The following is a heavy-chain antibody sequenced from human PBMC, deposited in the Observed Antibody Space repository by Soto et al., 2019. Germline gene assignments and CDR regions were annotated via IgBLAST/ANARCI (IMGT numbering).Heavy chain of an antibody. J-gene: IGHJ4*02. V-gene: IGHV3-30*03. CDR3: ATPTAKGRWLQLFTFDY. D-gene: IGHD5-12*01. Sequence: GGSLRLSCAASGFTFSSYGMHWVRQAPGKGLEWVAVISYDGSNKYYADSVKGRFTISRDNSKNTLYLQMNSLRAEDTAVYYCATPTAKGRWLQLFTFDYWGQGTLVTVS. CDR1: GFTFSSYG. CDR2: ISYDGSNK.